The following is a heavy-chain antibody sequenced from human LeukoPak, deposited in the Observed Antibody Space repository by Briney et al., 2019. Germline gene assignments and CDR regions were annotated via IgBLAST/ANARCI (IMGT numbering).Heavy chain of an antibody. Sequence: GGSLRLSCAASGFTFDDYGMSWVRQAPGKGLEWVSGINWNGGSTGYADSVKGRFTISRDNAKNSLYLQMNSLRAEDTAVYYCARPDCSGGSCYPPFDYWGQGTLVTVSS. CDR1: GFTFDDYG. CDR3: ARPDCSGGSCYPPFDY. D-gene: IGHD2-15*01. V-gene: IGHV3-20*04. J-gene: IGHJ4*02. CDR2: INWNGGST.